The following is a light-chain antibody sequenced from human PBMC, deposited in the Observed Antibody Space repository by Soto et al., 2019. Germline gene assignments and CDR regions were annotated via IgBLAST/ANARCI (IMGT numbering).Light chain of an antibody. V-gene: IGKV3-20*01. Sequence: EIVLTQSPGTLSLSPGERATLSCRASRSVSSSYLAWYQQKPGQAPRLLIYGASSRATGIPDRFSGSGSGTDFTLTISRLEPEDFPVYYCQQYGSSRTFAQGTKLEIK. CDR2: GAS. J-gene: IGKJ2*01. CDR3: QQYGSSRT. CDR1: RSVSSSY.